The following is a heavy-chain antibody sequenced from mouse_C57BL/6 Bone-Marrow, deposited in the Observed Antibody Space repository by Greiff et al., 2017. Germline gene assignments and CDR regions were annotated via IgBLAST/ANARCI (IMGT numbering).Heavy chain of an antibody. D-gene: IGHD2-3*01. V-gene: IGHV14-3*01. J-gene: IGHJ2*01. CDR2: IDPANGNT. CDR1: GFNIKNTY. Sequence: EVQLQQSVAELVRPGASVKLSCTASGFNIKNTYMHWVKQRPEQGLEWIGRIDPANGNTKYAPKFQGQATITADTSSNTAYLQLSSLTSEATAIXYGARGRGYFTLPYLCGRGQGTTLTVAS. CDR3: ARGRGYFTLPYLCG.